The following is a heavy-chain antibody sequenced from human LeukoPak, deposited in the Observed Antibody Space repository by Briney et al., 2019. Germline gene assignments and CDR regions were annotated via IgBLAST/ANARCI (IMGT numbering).Heavy chain of an antibody. CDR2: INQDLSET. CDR1: GFTFTSYW. V-gene: IGHV3-7*01. Sequence: PGGSLRLSCAASGFTFTSYWMSWVRQAPGKGPEWVAHINQDLSETYYVDSVRGRFNIARDNAKNSVYLQMNGLRAEDTAVYYCARDPSRGYNYGYGDYWGQGTLVTVSS. J-gene: IGHJ4*02. D-gene: IGHD5-18*01. CDR3: ARDPSRGYNYGYGDY.